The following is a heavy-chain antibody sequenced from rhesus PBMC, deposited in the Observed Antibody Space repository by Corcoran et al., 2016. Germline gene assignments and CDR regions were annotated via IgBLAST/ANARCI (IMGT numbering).Heavy chain of an antibody. CDR3: AAEGGSGWNFDF. J-gene: IGHJ4*01. Sequence: QLQVRESGPGLVKPSETLSVTCGVSWGSIKNKYWGWIRQAPGRGLEWIGSFHGGGGSTSYQPSVNSRVTMSVDPSKNQLSLNVKSVTAADTAGYYWAAEGGSGWNFDFWGLGALVTVSS. V-gene: IGHV4-169*02. CDR1: WGSIKNKY. CDR2: FHGGGGST. D-gene: IGHD6-31*01.